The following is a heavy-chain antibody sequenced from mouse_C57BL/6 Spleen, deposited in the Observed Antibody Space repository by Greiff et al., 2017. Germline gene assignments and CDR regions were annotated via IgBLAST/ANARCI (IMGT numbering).Heavy chain of an antibody. Sequence: QVQLQQSGAELVRPGTSVKVSCKASGYAFTNYLIEWVKQRPGQGLEWIGVINPGSGGTNYNEKFKGKATLTADKSSSTAYMQLSSLTSEDSAVYFCARDYYGSSSYYFDYWGQGITLTVSS. CDR3: ARDYYGSSSYYFDY. CDR2: INPGSGGT. CDR1: GYAFTNYL. V-gene: IGHV1-54*01. J-gene: IGHJ2*01. D-gene: IGHD1-1*01.